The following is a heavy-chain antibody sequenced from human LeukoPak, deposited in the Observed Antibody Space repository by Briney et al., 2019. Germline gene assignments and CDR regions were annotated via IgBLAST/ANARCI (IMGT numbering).Heavy chain of an antibody. V-gene: IGHV3-21*01. CDR1: GFTFSSYS. J-gene: IGHJ4*02. Sequence: GGSLRLSCAASGFTFSSYSMNWVRQAPGKGLEWVSSISSSSSYIYYADSVKGRFTISRDIAKNSLYLQMNSLRAEDTAVYYCARDSSSSLTYWGQGTLVTVAS. CDR2: ISSSSSYI. D-gene: IGHD6-6*01. CDR3: ARDSSSSLTY.